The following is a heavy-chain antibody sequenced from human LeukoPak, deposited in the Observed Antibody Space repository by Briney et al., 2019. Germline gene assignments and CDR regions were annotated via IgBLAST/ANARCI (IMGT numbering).Heavy chain of an antibody. D-gene: IGHD5-12*01. J-gene: IGHJ5*02. CDR1: GDSVSSNNAA. V-gene: IGHV6-1*01. Sequence: SQTLSLTCAISGDSVSSNNAAWNWIRQSPSRGLEWLGRTYYRSKWYNDYAVSVKSRITFNSDTSKNQFSLQLNSVTPEDTAVYYCAREGIVATSEAWFDPWGQGTQVIVSS. CDR2: TYYRSKWYN. CDR3: AREGIVATSEAWFDP.